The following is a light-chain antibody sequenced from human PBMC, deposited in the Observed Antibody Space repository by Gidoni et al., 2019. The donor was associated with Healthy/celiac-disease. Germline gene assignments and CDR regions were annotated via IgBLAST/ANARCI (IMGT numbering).Light chain of an antibody. J-gene: IGLJ2*01. CDR3: TSYTSTTTPGVV. CDR2: EVR. Sequence: QSALTQPASVSGSPGQSITISCTGTSREVGVYNYVSWYQHHPGKAPKLMIYEVRHRPSGVSNRFSGSKSGNTASLTISGLQAEDEAHYYCTSYTSTTTPGVVFGGGTKLTVL. V-gene: IGLV2-14*01. CDR1: SREVGVYNY.